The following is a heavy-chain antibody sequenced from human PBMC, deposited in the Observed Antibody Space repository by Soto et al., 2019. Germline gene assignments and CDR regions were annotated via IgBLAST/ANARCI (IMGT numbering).Heavy chain of an antibody. CDR1: GGTFSSYA. Sequence: QVQLVQSGAEVKKPGSSVKVSCKASGGTFSSYAISWVRQAPGQGLEWMGGIIPIFGTANYAQKFQGRVTITAAESTSTAYMELSSLRSEDTAVYYCASRPKNAPYYYDSSGYYRDYWGQGTLVTVSS. V-gene: IGHV1-69*12. J-gene: IGHJ4*02. CDR3: ASRPKNAPYYYDSSGYYRDY. CDR2: IIPIFGTA. D-gene: IGHD3-22*01.